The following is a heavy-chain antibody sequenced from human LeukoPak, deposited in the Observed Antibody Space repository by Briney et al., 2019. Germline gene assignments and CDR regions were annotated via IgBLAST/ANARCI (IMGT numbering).Heavy chain of an antibody. Sequence: GASVKVSCKASGYTFTSYGISWVRQAPGQGLEWMGWISAYNGNTNYAQKLQGRVTMTTDTSTSTAYMELRSLRSDDTAVYYCAIETADYGGLGYYFDYWGQGTLVTVSS. D-gene: IGHD4-23*01. CDR2: ISAYNGNT. CDR1: GYTFTSYG. V-gene: IGHV1-18*01. CDR3: AIETADYGGLGYYFDY. J-gene: IGHJ4*02.